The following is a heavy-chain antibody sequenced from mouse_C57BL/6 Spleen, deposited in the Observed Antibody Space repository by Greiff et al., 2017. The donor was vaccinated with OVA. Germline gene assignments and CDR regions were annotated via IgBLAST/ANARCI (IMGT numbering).Heavy chain of an antibody. D-gene: IGHD1-1*01. CDR3: ARSTTVVGTRCAY. V-gene: IGHV1-50*01. Sequence: QVQLQQPGAELVKPGASVKLSCKASGYTFTSYWMQWVKQRPGQGLEWIGEIDPSDSYTNYNQKFKGKATLTVDTSSSTAYMQLSSRTSEDSAVYYCARSTTVVGTRCAYWGQGTLVTVSA. J-gene: IGHJ3*01. CDR1: GYTFTSYW. CDR2: IDPSDSYT.